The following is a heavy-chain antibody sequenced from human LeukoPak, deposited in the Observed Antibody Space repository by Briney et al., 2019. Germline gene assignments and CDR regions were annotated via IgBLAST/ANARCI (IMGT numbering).Heavy chain of an antibody. J-gene: IGHJ4*02. Sequence: PSETLSLTCTVSGGSISSSSAYWGWIRQPPGKGLEWIGSIYYSKNTYYNPSIKSRVTISADTSKNQFSLTLGSVSATDTAVYYCVSPRGFSYGYFDYWGQGTLVTVSS. V-gene: IGHV4-39*01. CDR1: GGSISSSSAY. CDR3: VSPRGFSYGYFDY. D-gene: IGHD5-18*01. CDR2: IYYSKNT.